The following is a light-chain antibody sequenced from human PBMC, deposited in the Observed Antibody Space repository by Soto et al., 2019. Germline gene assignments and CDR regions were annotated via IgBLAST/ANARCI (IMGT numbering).Light chain of an antibody. CDR2: DIS. J-gene: IGKJ2*01. V-gene: IGKV3-11*01. CDR3: QQRSHWPLNT. Sequence: EIVLTQSPATVSLSPGERATLSCRASQTVSRHLAWYQQKPGQAPRLLIYDISNRDTGIPARFSGSGSGTDFTLTISSLEPEDSAVYYCQQRSHWPLNTFGQGTKLEIQ. CDR1: QTVSRH.